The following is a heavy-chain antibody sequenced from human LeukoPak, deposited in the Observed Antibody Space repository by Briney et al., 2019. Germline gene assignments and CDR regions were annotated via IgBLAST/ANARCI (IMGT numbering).Heavy chain of an antibody. Sequence: GGSLRLSCAASGFTFSSYGIHWVRQAPGKGLEWVAVISYDGSNKYYADSVKGRFTISRDNSKNTLYLQMNSLRAEDTAVYYCANSPWAEYFQHWGQGTLVTVSS. J-gene: IGHJ1*01. CDR1: GFTFSSYG. CDR2: ISYDGSNK. V-gene: IGHV3-30*18. CDR3: ANSPWAEYFQH.